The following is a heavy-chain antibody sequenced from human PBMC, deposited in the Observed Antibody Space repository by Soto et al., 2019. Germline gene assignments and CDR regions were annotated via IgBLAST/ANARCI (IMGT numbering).Heavy chain of an antibody. V-gene: IGHV4-30-2*01. D-gene: IGHD6-13*01. CDR1: GGSISSGGYS. Sequence: SETLSLTCAVSGGSISSGGYSWSWIRQPPGKGLEWIGYIYHSGSTYYNPSLKSRVTISVDRSKNQFSLKLSSVTAADTAVYYCAKGQQLGGHWFDPWGQGTLVTVSS. CDR3: AKGQQLGGHWFDP. J-gene: IGHJ5*02. CDR2: IYHSGST.